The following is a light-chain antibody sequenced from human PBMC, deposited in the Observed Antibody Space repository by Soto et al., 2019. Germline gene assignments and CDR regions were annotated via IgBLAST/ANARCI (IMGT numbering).Light chain of an antibody. Sequence: IQMTQSPSSLSASVGDRVTITCRASQGISNELGWYQQRPGKAPKLLIYDASSLQSGVPSRFRGSRSGTEFTLTISSLQPEDFATYYCLQHDSNVWTFGQGTKVDIK. CDR2: DAS. V-gene: IGKV1-17*01. CDR1: QGISNE. J-gene: IGKJ1*01. CDR3: LQHDSNVWT.